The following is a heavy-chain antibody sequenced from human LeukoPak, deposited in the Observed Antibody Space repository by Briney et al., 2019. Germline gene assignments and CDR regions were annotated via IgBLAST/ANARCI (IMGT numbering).Heavy chain of an antibody. CDR1: GYTFTSYY. CDR2: INPSGGST. D-gene: IGHD4-23*01. J-gene: IGHJ4*02. CDR3: AREFSTLDNSAY. Sequence: ASVKVSCKASGYTFTSYYMHWVRLAPGQGLEWMGIINPSGGSTSYAQKFQGRVTLTRDTSTSTVYMELSSLRSEDTAVYYCAREFSTLDNSAYWGQGTLVTVSS. V-gene: IGHV1-46*01.